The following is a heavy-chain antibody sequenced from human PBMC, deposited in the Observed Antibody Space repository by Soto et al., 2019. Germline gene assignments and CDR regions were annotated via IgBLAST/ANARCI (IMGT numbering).Heavy chain of an antibody. D-gene: IGHD4-17*01. CDR1: GFTFSSYG. V-gene: IGHV3-33*01. CDR3: ARDYVYGAPSDYGMDV. J-gene: IGHJ6*02. Sequence: GGSLRLSCAASGFTFSSYGMHWVRQAPGKGLEWVAVIWYDGSNKYYADSVKGRFTISRDNSKNTLYLQMNSLRAEDTAVYYCARDYVYGAPSDYGMDVWGQGTTVTVSS. CDR2: IWYDGSNK.